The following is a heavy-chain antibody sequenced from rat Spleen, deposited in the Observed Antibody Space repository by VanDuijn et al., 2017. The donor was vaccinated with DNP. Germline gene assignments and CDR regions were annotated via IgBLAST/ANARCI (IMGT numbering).Heavy chain of an antibody. J-gene: IGHJ1*01. CDR3: ARGNDDYYPNWYFDF. CDR2: ISYSGFT. D-gene: IGHD1-12*03. V-gene: IGHV3-1*01. CDR1: GYSITSHY. Sequence: EVQLQESGPGLVKPSQSLSLTCSVTGYSITSHYWGWIRQFPGNKMVYIGHISYSGFTHYNPSLKSRISITRDTSKNQFFLQLNSVTAEDTATYYCARGNDDYYPNWYFDFWGPGTMVTVSS.